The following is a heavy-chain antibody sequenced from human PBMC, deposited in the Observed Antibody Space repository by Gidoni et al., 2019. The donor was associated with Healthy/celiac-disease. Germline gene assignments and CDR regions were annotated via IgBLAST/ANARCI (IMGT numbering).Heavy chain of an antibody. CDR2: ISRRCIYI. V-gene: IGHV3-21*01. J-gene: IGHJ4*02. D-gene: IGHD1-26*01. Sequence: EVPLVESGGGLVKPGGSLRLSCAASGLTFSSYRMNWVPQAPGKGLGGVSSISRRCIYIYYADSGKGRFTISRDNAKNSLYLQMNSLRAEDTAVYYCARGSGSPDYWGQGTLVTVSS. CDR3: ARGSGSPDY. CDR1: GLTFSSYR.